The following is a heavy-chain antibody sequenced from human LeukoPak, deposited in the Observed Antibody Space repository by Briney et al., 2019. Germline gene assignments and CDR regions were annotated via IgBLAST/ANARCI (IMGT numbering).Heavy chain of an antibody. V-gene: IGHV3-7*01. CDR1: EFTFSNYW. D-gene: IGHD6-19*01. J-gene: IGHJ4*02. CDR2: TNQDGSKN. CDR3: ATTVAGYPDDYLDY. Sequence: PGGSLRLSCAASEFTFSNYWMSWVRQAPGKGLERVAHTNQDGSKNYYVDSVRGRFTISRDNAKNSPYLQMNSLRAEDTAVYYCATTVAGYPDDYLDYWGQGTLVTVSS.